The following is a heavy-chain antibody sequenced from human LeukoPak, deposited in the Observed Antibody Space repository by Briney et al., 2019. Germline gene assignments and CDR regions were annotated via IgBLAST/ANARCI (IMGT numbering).Heavy chain of an antibody. J-gene: IGHJ3*02. CDR1: GYTFTGYY. CDR2: INPNSGGT. Sequence: GASVKVSCKASGYTFTGYYMHWVRQAPGQGLEWMGWINPNSGGTNYAQKFQGRVTMTRDTSISTAYMELSRLRSDDTAVYYCASLSYYYDSSGYRPHAFDIGGQGTMVTVSS. CDR3: ASLSYYYDSSGYRPHAFDI. V-gene: IGHV1-2*02. D-gene: IGHD3-22*01.